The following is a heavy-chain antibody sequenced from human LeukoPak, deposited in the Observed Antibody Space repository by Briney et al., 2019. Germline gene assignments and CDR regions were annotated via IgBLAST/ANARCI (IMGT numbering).Heavy chain of an antibody. Sequence: SETLSLTCTVSGGSISSSSYYWGWIRQPPGKGLEWIGSIYYSGSTYYNPSLKSRVTISVDTSKNQFSLKLSSVTAADTAVYYCARQYRGYSGYDYGIPDYWGQGTLVTVSS. J-gene: IGHJ4*02. CDR2: IYYSGST. D-gene: IGHD5-12*01. V-gene: IGHV4-39*01. CDR3: ARQYRGYSGYDYGIPDY. CDR1: GGSISSSSYY.